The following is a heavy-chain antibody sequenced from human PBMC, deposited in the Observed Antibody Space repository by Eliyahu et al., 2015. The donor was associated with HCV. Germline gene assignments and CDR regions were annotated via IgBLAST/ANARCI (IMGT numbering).Heavy chain of an antibody. CDR3: ASGGGGIAVAGTGGWFDP. CDR2: THYRGST. CDR1: GGSITSYY. J-gene: IGHJ5*02. D-gene: IGHD6-19*01. Sequence: QVQLQESGPGLVKPSETLSLTCTVSGGSITSYYWSWIRQPPGKGLEWIGYTHYRGSTNYNPSLKSRVTISVDTSKNQFSLNLTSVTAADTAVYYCASGGGGIAVAGTGGWFDPWGQGTLVTVSS. V-gene: IGHV4-59*01.